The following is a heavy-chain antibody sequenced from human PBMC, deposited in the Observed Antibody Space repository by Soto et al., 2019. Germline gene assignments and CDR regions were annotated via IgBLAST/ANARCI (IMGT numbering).Heavy chain of an antibody. CDR3: ARDLSQYYFDY. CDR1: GFTFSSYA. J-gene: IGHJ4*02. Sequence: GGSLRLSCAASGFTFSSYAMSWVRQAPGKGLEWVSAVSGSGGSTYYADSVKGRFTISRDNSKNTLYLQMNSLRAEDTAVYYCARDLSQYYFDYWGQGTLVTVSS. V-gene: IGHV3-23*01. CDR2: VSGSGGST.